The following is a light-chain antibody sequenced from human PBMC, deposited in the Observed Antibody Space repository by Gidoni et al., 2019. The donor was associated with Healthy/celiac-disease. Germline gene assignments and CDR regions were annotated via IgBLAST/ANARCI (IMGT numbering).Light chain of an antibody. CDR2: DVS. V-gene: IGLV2-14*01. CDR1: SSDVGGYNY. CDR3: SSYTSSSTPWV. J-gene: IGLJ3*02. Sequence: QSALTPPASVSGSPAQSIPISCTGTSSDVGGYNYVSWYQQHPGKAPKLMIYDVSNRPSGVSNRFSGSKSGNTASLTISGLQAEDEADYYCSSYTSSSTPWVFGGGTKLTVL.